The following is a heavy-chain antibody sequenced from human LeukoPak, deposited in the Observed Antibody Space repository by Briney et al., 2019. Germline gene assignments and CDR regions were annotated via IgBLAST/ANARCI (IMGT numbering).Heavy chain of an antibody. Sequence: SETLSLTCTVSGGSISSYYWSWIRQPAGKGLEWIGRIYTSGSTNYHPSLKSRVTMSVDTSKNQFSLKLSSVTAADTAVYYCARDSSKYYDFWSGYTWFDPWGQGTLVTVSP. D-gene: IGHD3-3*01. CDR2: IYTSGST. V-gene: IGHV4-4*07. J-gene: IGHJ5*02. CDR1: GGSISSYY. CDR3: ARDSSKYYDFWSGYTWFDP.